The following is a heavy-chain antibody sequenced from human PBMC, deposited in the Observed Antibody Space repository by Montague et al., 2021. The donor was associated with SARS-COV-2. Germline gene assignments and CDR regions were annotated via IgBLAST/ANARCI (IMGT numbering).Heavy chain of an antibody. Sequence: ETLSLTCTVSGGSIRSRDFYWGWIRRPPGNRLDWIGSIDYTGTTYYNPSLQSRATLSVDTSKNQFSLRVTSLTATDTAVYYCARRQLRFLEWSTADYFDGWDQGTLVTVSS. V-gene: IGHV4-39*01. CDR3: ARRQLRFLEWSTADYFDG. D-gene: IGHD3-3*01. CDR2: IDYTGTT. J-gene: IGHJ4*02. CDR1: GGSIRSRDFY.